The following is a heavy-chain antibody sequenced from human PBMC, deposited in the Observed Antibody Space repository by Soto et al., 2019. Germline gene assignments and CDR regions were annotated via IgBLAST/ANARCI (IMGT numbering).Heavy chain of an antibody. CDR1: GGSIRSSSYY. J-gene: IGHJ4*02. D-gene: IGHD3-3*01. Sequence: SETLSLTCTVSGGSIRSSSYYWGWIRQPPGKGLEWIGTIYYSGTTNYNPSLKSRVTISADTSKNQFSLKLSSVTAADTAVYYCVRMGVVIRPIFNYWGQGTLVTVSS. CDR3: VRMGVVIRPIFNY. CDR2: IYYSGTT. V-gene: IGHV4-39*01.